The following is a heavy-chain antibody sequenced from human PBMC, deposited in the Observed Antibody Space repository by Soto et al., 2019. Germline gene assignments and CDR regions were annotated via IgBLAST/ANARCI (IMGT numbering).Heavy chain of an antibody. CDR2: IGASGGDT. J-gene: IGHJ4*02. CDR3: AKAWQSGTTELRRFDS. Sequence: EVQLLDSGGGLVQPGGSLRLSCAASGFTFTTYAMSWVRQAPGRGLEWVSAIGASGGDTYYADSVKGRFTVSRDNSKNTLYLQMNSLRAEDTALYHCAKAWQSGTTELRRFDSWGQGTLVTVSS. CDR1: GFTFTTYA. V-gene: IGHV3-23*01. D-gene: IGHD1-1*01.